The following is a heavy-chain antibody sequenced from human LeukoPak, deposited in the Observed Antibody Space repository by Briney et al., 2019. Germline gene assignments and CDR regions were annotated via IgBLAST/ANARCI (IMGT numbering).Heavy chain of an antibody. D-gene: IGHD3-22*01. V-gene: IGHV1-2*02. J-gene: IGHJ3*02. CDR1: GYTFTGYY. CDR2: INPNSGGT. CDR3: ARAVVVITSFGAFDI. Sequence: ASVKVSCKASGYTFTGYYMHWVRQAPGQGLEWMGWINPNSGGTNYAQKFQGRVTMTRDTSISTAYMELSGLRSDDTAVYYCARAVVVITSFGAFDIWGQGTMVTVSS.